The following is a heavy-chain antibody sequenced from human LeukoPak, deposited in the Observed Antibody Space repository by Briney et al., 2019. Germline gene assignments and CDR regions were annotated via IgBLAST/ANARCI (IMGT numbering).Heavy chain of an antibody. CDR3: AKARCAGSGSYYNYPLCMDV. V-gene: IGHV3-9*01. D-gene: IGHD3-10*01. CDR2: ISWNSGSI. Sequence: PGRSLRLSCAASGFTFDDYAMHWVRQAPGKGLEWVSGISWNSGSIGYADSVKGRFTISRDNAKNSLYLQMNSLRAEDAALYYCAKARCAGSGSYYNYPLCMDVWGQGTTVTVSS. CDR1: GFTFDDYA. J-gene: IGHJ6*02.